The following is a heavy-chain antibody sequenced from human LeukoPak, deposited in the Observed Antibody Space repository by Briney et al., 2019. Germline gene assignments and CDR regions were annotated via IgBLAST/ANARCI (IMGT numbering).Heavy chain of an antibody. D-gene: IGHD2-8*01. Sequence: PGRSLRLSCVASRFTFDTYAIHWVRQVPGKGLEWVSGINTNNGFISYADSTEGRFTISRDNSKNAVHLQMNSLRTEDTAVYYCTKGPGCSNGVCHYYLVLWGEGALVTVSS. J-gene: IGHJ4*02. CDR1: RFTFDTYA. CDR3: TKGPGCSNGVCHYYLVL. CDR2: INTNNGFI. V-gene: IGHV3-9*01.